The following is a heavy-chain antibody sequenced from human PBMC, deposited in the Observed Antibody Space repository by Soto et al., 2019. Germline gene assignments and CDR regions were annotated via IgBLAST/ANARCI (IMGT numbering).Heavy chain of an antibody. Sequence: GGSLRLSCVVSVFPFVANAMSWVRQAPGKGLEWVSGLSNTGRRTSYADSVKGRFNISRDNSENTVYLQMNSLRVEDTAVYYCATEMGATQGPFDNWGQGTLVTVSS. V-gene: IGHV3-23*01. CDR2: LSNTGRRT. J-gene: IGHJ4*02. D-gene: IGHD1-26*01. CDR3: ATEMGATQGPFDN. CDR1: VFPFVANA.